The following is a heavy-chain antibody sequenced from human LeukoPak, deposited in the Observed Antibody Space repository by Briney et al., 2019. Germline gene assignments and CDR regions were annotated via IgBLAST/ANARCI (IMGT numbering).Heavy chain of an antibody. J-gene: IGHJ4*02. V-gene: IGHV3-23*01. CDR1: GFTFSSYA. D-gene: IGHD6-19*01. CDR3: VRENYSSGWYGIIDY. Sequence: GGSLRLSCAASGFTFSSYAMSWVRQAPGKGLEWVSAIGGTNGRSYYADSVKGRFTISRDNSKNTLYLQMNSLRDEDTAVYYCVRENYSSGWYGIIDYWGQGTLVTVSS. CDR2: IGGTNGRS.